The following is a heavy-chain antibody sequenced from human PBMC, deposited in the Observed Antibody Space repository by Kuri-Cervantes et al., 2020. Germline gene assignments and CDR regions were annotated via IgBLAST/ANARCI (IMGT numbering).Heavy chain of an antibody. J-gene: IGHJ4*02. CDR2: IYSGGST. CDR3: ARGLVGSSWYDYFDY. CDR1: GFTVSSNY. D-gene: IGHD6-13*01. V-gene: IGHV3-53*01. Sequence: GESLKISCAASGFTVSSNYMSWVRQAPGKGLEWVSVIYSGGSTYYADSVKGRFTISRDNSKNTLYPQMNSLRAEDTAVYYCARGLVGSSWYDYFDYWGQGTLVTVSS.